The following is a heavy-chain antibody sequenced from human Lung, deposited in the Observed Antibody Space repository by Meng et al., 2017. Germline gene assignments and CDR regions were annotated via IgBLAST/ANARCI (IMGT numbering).Heavy chain of an antibody. V-gene: IGHV4-34*01. D-gene: IGHD4-11*01. Sequence: QVQLQQGGAGLFQPSGTLSLTCVVFGGSFSDYYWSWIRQPPGKGLEWIGEINHSGSTNYNPSLESRATISVDTSQNNLSLKLSSVTAADSAVYYCARGPTTMAHDFDYWGQGTLVTVSS. CDR2: INHSGST. CDR3: ARGPTTMAHDFDY. J-gene: IGHJ4*02. CDR1: GGSFSDYY.